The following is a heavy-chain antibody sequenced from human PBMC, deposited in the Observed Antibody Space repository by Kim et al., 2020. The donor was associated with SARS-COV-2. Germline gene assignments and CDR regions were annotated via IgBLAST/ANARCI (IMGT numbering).Heavy chain of an antibody. Sequence: GGSLRLSCAASGFTFSSYSMNWVRQAPGKGLEWVSYISTSGSTIYYADSVKGRFTISRDNAKNSLYLQMNSLRDDETAVYYCARDLGRGSGSYSKSGWGQGTLVTVAS. J-gene: IGHJ4*02. D-gene: IGHD3-10*01. V-gene: IGHV3-48*02. CDR1: GFTFSSYS. CDR2: ISTSGSTI. CDR3: ARDLGRGSGSYSKSG.